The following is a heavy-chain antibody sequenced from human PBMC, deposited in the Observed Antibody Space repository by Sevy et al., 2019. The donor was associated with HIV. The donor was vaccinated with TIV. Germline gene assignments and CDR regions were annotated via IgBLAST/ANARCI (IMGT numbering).Heavy chain of an antibody. D-gene: IGHD1-1*01. J-gene: IGHJ4*02. CDR2: ISYDGSNK. Sequence: GGSLRLSCAASGFTFSSYGMHWVRQAPGKGLEWVAVISYDGSNKYYADSVKGRFTISRDNSKNTLYLQMNSLRAEDTAVYYCAKVQLRRDSYYFDYWGQGTLVTVSS. CDR1: GFTFSSYG. CDR3: AKVQLRRDSYYFDY. V-gene: IGHV3-30*18.